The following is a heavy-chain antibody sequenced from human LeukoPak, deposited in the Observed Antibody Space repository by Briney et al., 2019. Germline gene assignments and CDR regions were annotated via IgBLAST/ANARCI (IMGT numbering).Heavy chain of an antibody. CDR1: GGSFSGYY. CDR3: ARVMTTVTTRVDP. CDR2: INHSGST. J-gene: IGHJ5*02. Sequence: SETLSLTCAVYGGSFSGYYWSWIRQPPGKGLEWIGEINHSGSTNYNPSLKSRVTISVDTSKNQFSLKLSSVTAADTAVYYCARVMTTVTTRVDPWGQRTLVTVSS. V-gene: IGHV4-34*01. D-gene: IGHD4-11*01.